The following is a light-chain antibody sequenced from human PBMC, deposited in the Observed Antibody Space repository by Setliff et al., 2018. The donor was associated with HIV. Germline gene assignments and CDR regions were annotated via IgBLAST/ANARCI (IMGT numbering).Light chain of an antibody. J-gene: IGLJ3*02. CDR3: SAFTYSRTWV. CDR2: DVT. CDR1: SSDVGGFNF. Sequence: QSALSQPASVSGSPAQSITISCTGTSSDVGGFNFVSWYQHHPGKPPKLIIYDVTNRPSGVSDRFSGSKSGNTASLTISGLRAEDEADYFCSAFTYSRTWVFGGGTKVTVL. V-gene: IGLV2-14*01.